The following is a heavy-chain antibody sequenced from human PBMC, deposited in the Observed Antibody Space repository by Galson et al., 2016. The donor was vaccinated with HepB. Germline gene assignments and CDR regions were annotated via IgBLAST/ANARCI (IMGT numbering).Heavy chain of an antibody. D-gene: IGHD2-21*01. J-gene: IGHJ4*02. CDR2: IFPNDEK. Sequence: PALVKPTQTLTLTCAVSGFSLNNTRMGVSWIRQPPGKALEWLAHIFPNDEKSYSTSLKNSLTISKDTSKSLVVLTMTNMDPVDTATYFCARTYRKAYHFDYWSQGALVTVSS. V-gene: IGHV2-26*01. CDR3: ARTYRKAYHFDY. CDR1: GFSLNNTRMG.